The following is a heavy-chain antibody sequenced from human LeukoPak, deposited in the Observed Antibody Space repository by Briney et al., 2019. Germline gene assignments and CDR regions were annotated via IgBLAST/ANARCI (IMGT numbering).Heavy chain of an antibody. Sequence: PGRSLRLSCAASGFTFDDYATHWVRQAPGKGLEWVSGISWNSGSIGYADSVKGRFTISRDNAKNSLYLQMNSLRAEDTALYYCAKDIWEGESGYYYYYGMDVWGQGTTVTVSS. J-gene: IGHJ6*02. CDR2: ISWNSGSI. CDR3: AKDIWEGESGYYYYYGMDV. V-gene: IGHV3-9*01. D-gene: IGHD1-26*01. CDR1: GFTFDDYA.